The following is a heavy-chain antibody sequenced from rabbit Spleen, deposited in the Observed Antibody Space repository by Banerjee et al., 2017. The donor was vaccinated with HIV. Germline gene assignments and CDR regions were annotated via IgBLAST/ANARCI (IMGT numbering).Heavy chain of an antibody. Sequence: QSLEESGGDLVKPGASLTLTCTASGISFSAGYYMCWVRQAPGKGLEWIACIHGGSNGNTYYASWAKGRFTISKTSSTTVTLQMTSLTDADTATYFCAIATMTLVITDLWGQGTLVTVS. CDR2: IHGGSNGNT. V-gene: IGHV1S40*01. CDR3: AIATMTLVITDL. D-gene: IGHD2-1*01. CDR1: GISFSAGYY. J-gene: IGHJ6*01.